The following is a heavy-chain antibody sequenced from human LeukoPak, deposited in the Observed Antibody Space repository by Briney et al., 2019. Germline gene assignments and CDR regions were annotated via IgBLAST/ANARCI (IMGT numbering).Heavy chain of an antibody. CDR2: IYTSGST. CDR1: GGSISSGSYY. D-gene: IGHD5-12*01. J-gene: IGHJ6*03. CDR3: ARVAGGEFRGYSGYEHYYYYYMDV. V-gene: IGHV4-61*02. Sequence: SQTLSLTCTVSGGSISSGSYYWSWIRQPAGKGLEWIGRIYTSGSTNYNPSLKSRVTISVDTSKNQFSLKLSSVTAADTAVYYCARVAGGEFRGYSGYEHYYYYYMDVWGKGTTVTISS.